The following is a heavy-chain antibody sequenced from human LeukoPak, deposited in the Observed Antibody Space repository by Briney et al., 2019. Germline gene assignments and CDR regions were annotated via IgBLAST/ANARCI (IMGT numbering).Heavy chain of an antibody. CDR2: SIPIFGTA. CDR3: GSVADVLLWFGESNNYYMDV. Sequence: GSSVTVSYMASVGTVIKYAITWVRPPPGQGGEWMGGSIPIFGTANYQPKLQDRVTITADESTSTVYMELRSLRCADTARFYFGSVADVLLWFGESNNYYMDVRGKGTTVTVSS. J-gene: IGHJ6*03. CDR1: VGTVIKYA. V-gene: IGHV1-69*13. D-gene: IGHD3-10*01.